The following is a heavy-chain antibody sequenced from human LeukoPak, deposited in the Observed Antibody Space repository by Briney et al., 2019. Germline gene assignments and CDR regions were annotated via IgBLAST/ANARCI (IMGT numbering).Heavy chain of an antibody. Sequence: ASVKVSCKASGYTFTGYYMHWVRQAPGQGLEWMGWINPNSGGTNYAQKFQGRVTMTRDTSISTAYMELSRLRSDDTAVYYCARGPPAVGATFDYWGQGTLVTVSS. J-gene: IGHJ4*02. V-gene: IGHV1-2*02. CDR1: GYTFTGYY. CDR3: ARGPPAVGATFDY. D-gene: IGHD1-26*01. CDR2: INPNSGGT.